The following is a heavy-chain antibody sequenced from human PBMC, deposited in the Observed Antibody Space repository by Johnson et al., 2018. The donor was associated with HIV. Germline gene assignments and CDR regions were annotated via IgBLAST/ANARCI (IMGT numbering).Heavy chain of an antibody. CDR3: ARVQGDRGAYDAFAI. CDR1: GFTFSYSA. CDR2: ISFEGTNK. J-gene: IGHJ3*02. V-gene: IGHV3-30*04. Sequence: QVQLVESGGGMVQPGRSLRLSCAASGFTFSYSAFHWVRQPPGEGLEWVALISFEGTNKESAESVKGRFTVSRDNSKNTLFLHMNSLRAEDTALYYCARVQGDRGAYDAFAIWGQGTMVTVSS. D-gene: IGHD3-10*01.